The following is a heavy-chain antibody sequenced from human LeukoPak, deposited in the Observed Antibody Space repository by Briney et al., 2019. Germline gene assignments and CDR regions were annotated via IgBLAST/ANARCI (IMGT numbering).Heavy chain of an antibody. CDR3: ARGGAFLPFGN. V-gene: IGHV1-8*01. J-gene: IGHJ4*02. CDR1: GYIFTSYD. CDR2: MKANSGDT. D-gene: IGHD1-26*01. Sequence: ASVKGSCKASGYIFTSYDINWVRQASGQGMEWMGWMKANSGDTGYAQKFQGRVTMTRNTSISTAYMETSSLRSEDTAIYYCARGGAFLPFGNWGQGTLVIVSS.